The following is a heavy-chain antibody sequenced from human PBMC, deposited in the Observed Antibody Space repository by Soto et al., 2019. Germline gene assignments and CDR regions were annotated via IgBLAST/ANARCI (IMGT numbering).Heavy chain of an antibody. CDR3: ARDGSSPGYYFDY. CDR1: GYTFTGYY. CDR2: INPNSGGT. Sequence: ASVKVSCKASGYTFTGYYMHWVRQAPGQGLEWMGWINPNSGGTNYAQKFQGWVTMTRDTSISTAYMELSRLRSDDTAVYYCARDGSSPGYYFDYWGQGTLVTVSS. D-gene: IGHD6-6*01. V-gene: IGHV1-2*04. J-gene: IGHJ4*02.